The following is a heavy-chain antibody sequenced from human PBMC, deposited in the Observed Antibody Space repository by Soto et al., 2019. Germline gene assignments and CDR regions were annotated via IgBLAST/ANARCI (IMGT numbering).Heavy chain of an antibody. CDR3: ARGAATSSHAFDI. CDR1: GGSTSSYF. D-gene: IGHD6-13*01. Sequence: PSETLSLTCTVSGGSTSSYFWSWIRQPQGRGLEWIGYIYYTGNTNYNPSLKSRVTISVDTFNSQFSLRLSSVTAADTAVYYCARGAATSSHAFDIWGQGTMVTVS. V-gene: IGHV4-59*01. CDR2: IYYTGNT. J-gene: IGHJ3*02.